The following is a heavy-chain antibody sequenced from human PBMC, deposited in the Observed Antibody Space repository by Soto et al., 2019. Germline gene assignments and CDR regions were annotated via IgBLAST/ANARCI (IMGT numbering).Heavy chain of an antibody. CDR2: IFTGGAT. V-gene: IGHV3-53*04. CDR3: ARARYSSGWLDAFDI. CDR1: GFTVSSHY. Sequence: ESGGGLVPPGGSLRLSCAASGFTVSSHYMSWVRQAPGKGLEWVSVIFTGGATYYADSVKGRFTISRHSSKNTVYLQMNSLRAEDTAVYYCARARYSSGWLDAFDIWGQGTMVTVSS. J-gene: IGHJ3*02. D-gene: IGHD6-19*01.